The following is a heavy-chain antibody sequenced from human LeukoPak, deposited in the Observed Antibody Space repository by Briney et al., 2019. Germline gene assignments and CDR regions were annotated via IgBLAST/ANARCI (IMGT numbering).Heavy chain of an antibody. CDR2: INPNSGGT. CDR1: GYTFTGYY. J-gene: IGHJ6*02. V-gene: IGHV1-2*04. CDR3: ARDWCSSSSWYTPGGCYYGMDV. D-gene: IGHD6-13*01. Sequence: ASVKVSCKASGYTFTGYYMHWGRQAPGQGLEWMGWINPNSGGTNYAQKFQGWVTMTRDTSISTAYMELSRLRSDDTAVYYCARDWCSSSSWYTPGGCYYGMDVWGQGTTVTVSS.